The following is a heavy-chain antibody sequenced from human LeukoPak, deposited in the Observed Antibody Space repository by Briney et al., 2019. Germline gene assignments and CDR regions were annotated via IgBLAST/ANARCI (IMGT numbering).Heavy chain of an antibody. Sequence: GGSLRLSCAASGFTFSNFPMHWVRQAPGKGLEYVSGISSNGISTYYANSVKGRFTISRDNSKNTLYPQMGSLRAEDMAVYYCTRGGTVNPCDYWGQGTLVTVSS. CDR3: TRGGTVNPCDY. J-gene: IGHJ4*02. CDR1: GFTFSNFP. D-gene: IGHD4-17*01. CDR2: ISSNGIST. V-gene: IGHV3-64*01.